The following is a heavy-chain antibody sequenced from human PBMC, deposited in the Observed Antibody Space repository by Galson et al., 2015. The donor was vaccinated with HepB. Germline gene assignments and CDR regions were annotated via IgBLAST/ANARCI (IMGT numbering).Heavy chain of an antibody. CDR3: ARGQGLLRFGEAMDV. CDR1: GFTFSMYA. Sequence: SLRLSCAASGFTFSMYAMYWVRQAPGKGLEWVAGISYDGSNKDYADSVKGRFIMSRDNSKNTLYVQMNSLRPEDTAVYYCARGQGLLRFGEAMDVWGRGTTVTVSS. D-gene: IGHD3-10*01. CDR2: ISYDGSNK. V-gene: IGHV3-30-3*01. J-gene: IGHJ6*03.